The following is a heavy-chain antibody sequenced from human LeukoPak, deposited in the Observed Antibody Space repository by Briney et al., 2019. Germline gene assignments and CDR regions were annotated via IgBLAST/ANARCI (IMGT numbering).Heavy chain of an antibody. V-gene: IGHV3-53*01. CDR1: GFTVSSNY. J-gene: IGHJ4*02. CDR3: ASFGSLWFGELFDY. CDR2: IYSGGST. D-gene: IGHD3-10*01. Sequence: QSGGSLRLSRAASGFTVSSNYMSWVRQAPGKGLEWVSVIYSGGSTYYADSVKGRFTISRDNSKNTLYLQMNSLRAEDTAAYYCASFGSLWFGELFDYWGQGTLVTVSS.